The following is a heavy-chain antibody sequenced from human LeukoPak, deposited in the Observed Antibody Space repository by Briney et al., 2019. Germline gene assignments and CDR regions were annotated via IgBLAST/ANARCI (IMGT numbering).Heavy chain of an antibody. V-gene: IGHV3-7*01. CDR2: IKQDGSEK. Sequence: GGSLRLSCAASGFTFSSYWMSWVRQAPGKGLEWVANIKQDGSEKYYVDSVKGRFTISRDNAKNSLYPQMNSLRAEDTAVYYCARGANYYDSSGYWGGDYWGQGTLVTVSS. CDR3: ARGANYYDSSGYWGGDY. D-gene: IGHD3-22*01. J-gene: IGHJ4*02. CDR1: GFTFSSYW.